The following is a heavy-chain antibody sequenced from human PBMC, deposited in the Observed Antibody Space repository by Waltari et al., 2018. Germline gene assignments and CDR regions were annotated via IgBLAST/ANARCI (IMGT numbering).Heavy chain of an antibody. D-gene: IGHD6-19*01. CDR1: GFTFSNAW. V-gene: IGHV3-48*04. CDR3: AREQWLDYYYYYYMDV. Sequence: EVQLVESGGGLVKPGGSLRLSCAASGFTFSNAWMSWVRQAPGKGLEWVSYISSSGSTIYYADSVKGRFTISRDNAKNSLYLQMNSLRAEDTAVYYCAREQWLDYYYYYYMDVWGKGTTVTVSS. J-gene: IGHJ6*03. CDR2: ISSSGSTI.